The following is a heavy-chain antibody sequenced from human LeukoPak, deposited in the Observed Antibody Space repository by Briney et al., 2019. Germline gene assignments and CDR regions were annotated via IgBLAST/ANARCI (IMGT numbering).Heavy chain of an antibody. V-gene: IGHV3-23*01. D-gene: IGHD2-21*01. CDR3: AKDPETYSSRWFDS. CDR1: GFSFTSYG. Sequence: GGSLRLSCATSGFSFTSYGMSWVRQAPGTGLEWVSAISESGGATYYADSVKGRFTISRDNSKNTLYLHMNSLRVEDTAVYYCAKDPETYSSRWFDSWGQGTLVTVSS. CDR2: ISESGGAT. J-gene: IGHJ5*01.